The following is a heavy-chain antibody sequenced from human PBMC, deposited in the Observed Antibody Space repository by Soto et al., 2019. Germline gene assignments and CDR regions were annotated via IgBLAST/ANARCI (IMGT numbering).Heavy chain of an antibody. CDR1: GYTFTSYA. J-gene: IGHJ4*02. Sequence: GASVKVSCKASGYTFTSYAMHLVRQAPGQRLEWMGWINAGNGNTKYSQKFQGRVTLTRDTSTITVYMDLSSLRSEDTAVYYCARGRFTTVTTWWYFDYWGQGALVTVSS. CDR2: INAGNGNT. D-gene: IGHD4-17*01. CDR3: ARGRFTTVTTWWYFDY. V-gene: IGHV1-3*01.